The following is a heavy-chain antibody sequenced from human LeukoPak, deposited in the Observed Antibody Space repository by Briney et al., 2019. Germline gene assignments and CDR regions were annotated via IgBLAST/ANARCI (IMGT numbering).Heavy chain of an antibody. CDR3: ARVLGFWSGYFDY. CDR1: GGSISSYY. J-gene: IGHJ4*02. CDR2: IYYSGST. V-gene: IGHV4-59*01. Sequence: SETLSLTCTVSGGSISSYYWCWIRQPPGKGLEWIGYIYYSGSTNYNPSLKSRVTISVDTSKNQFSLKLSSVTAADTAVYYCARVLGFWSGYFDYWGQGTLVTVSS. D-gene: IGHD3-3*01.